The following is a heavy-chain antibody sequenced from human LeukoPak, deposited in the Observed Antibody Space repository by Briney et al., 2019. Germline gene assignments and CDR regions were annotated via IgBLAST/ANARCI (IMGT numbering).Heavy chain of an antibody. J-gene: IGHJ4*02. Sequence: GGSLRLSCAASGLTFSSYAMSWVRQAPGKGLEWVSAISGSGGSTYYADSVKGRFTISRDNSKNTLYLQMNSLRAEDTAVYYCAKSPIVVVVAATGGMDYWGQGTLVTVSS. CDR2: ISGSGGST. V-gene: IGHV3-23*01. CDR3: AKSPIVVVVAATGGMDY. D-gene: IGHD2-15*01. CDR1: GLTFSSYA.